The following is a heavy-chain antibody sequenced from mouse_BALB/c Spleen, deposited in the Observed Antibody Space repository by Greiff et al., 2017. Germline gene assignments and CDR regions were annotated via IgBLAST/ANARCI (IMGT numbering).Heavy chain of an antibody. D-gene: IGHD2-1*01. J-gene: IGHJ4*01. Sequence: VMLVESGPGLVQPSQSMSITCTVSGFSLTSYGVHWVRQSPGKGLEWLGVIWSGGSTDYNAAFISRLSISKDNSKSQVFFKMNSLQANDTAIYYCARTGNYYAMDYWGQGTSVTVSS. V-gene: IGHV2-2*02. CDR3: ARTGNYYAMDY. CDR2: IWSGGST. CDR1: GFSLTSYG.